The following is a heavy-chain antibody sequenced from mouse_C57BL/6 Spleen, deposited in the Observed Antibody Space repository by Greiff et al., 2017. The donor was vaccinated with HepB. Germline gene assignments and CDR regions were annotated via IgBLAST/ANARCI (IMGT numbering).Heavy chain of an antibody. J-gene: IGHJ1*03. D-gene: IGHD1-1*01. CDR3: ARRDYGGYFDV. CDR2: ISYDGSN. Sequence: VQLQQSGPGLVKPSQSLSLTCSVTGYSITSGYYWNWIRQFPGNKLECMGYISYDGSNNYNPSLKNRISITRDTSKNQFFLKLNSVTTEDTATYYCARRDYGGYFDVWGTGTTVTVSS. V-gene: IGHV3-6*01. CDR1: GYSITSGYY.